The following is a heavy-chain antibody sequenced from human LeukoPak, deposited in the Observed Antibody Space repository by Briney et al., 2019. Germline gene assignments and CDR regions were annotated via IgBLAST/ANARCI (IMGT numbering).Heavy chain of an antibody. D-gene: IGHD3-22*01. CDR3: ARGRYDSSGYEAPTAFDI. CDR2: ISSNGDST. CDR1: GFSFSSYA. Sequence: GGSLRLSCAASGFSFSSYAMHWVRQAPGKGLEYISAISSNGDSTHYANSVKGRFTISRDNSKNTLYFQMGSLRAEDMAVYYCARGRYDSSGYEAPTAFDIWGQGTMVSASS. J-gene: IGHJ3*02. V-gene: IGHV3-64*01.